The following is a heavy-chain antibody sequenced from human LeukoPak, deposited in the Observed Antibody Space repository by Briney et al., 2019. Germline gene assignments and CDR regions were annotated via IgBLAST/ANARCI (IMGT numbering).Heavy chain of an antibody. CDR1: GGTFSSYA. CDR3: ARDEPHYYADDAFDI. D-gene: IGHD3-10*01. Sequence: SVKVSCKASGGTFSSYAISWVRQAPGQGLEWMGRIIPILGIANYAQKFQGRVTITADKSTSTAYMELSSLRSEDTAVYYCARDEPHYYADDAFDIWGQGTMVTVSS. CDR2: IIPILGIA. V-gene: IGHV1-69*04. J-gene: IGHJ3*02.